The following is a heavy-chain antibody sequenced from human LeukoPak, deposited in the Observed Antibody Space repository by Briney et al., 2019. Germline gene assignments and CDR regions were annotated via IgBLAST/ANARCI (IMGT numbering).Heavy chain of an antibody. CDR3: LVTTCSRGFDH. CDR1: GFTFSSYW. Sequence: GGSLRLSCAASGFTFSSYWMSWVRQAPGKGLEWVANIRQDGSVQNYVDSVKGRFTISRDNPKNSVYLQMSSLRAEDTAVYYCLVTTCSRGFDHWGQGTLVTVSS. CDR2: IRQDGSVQ. V-gene: IGHV3-7*01. D-gene: IGHD1/OR15-1a*01. J-gene: IGHJ4*02.